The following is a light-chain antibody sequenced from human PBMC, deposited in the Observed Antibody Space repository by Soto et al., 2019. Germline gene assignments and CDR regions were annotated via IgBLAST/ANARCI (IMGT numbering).Light chain of an antibody. CDR2: EAT. CDR3: QQATSFPIT. CDR1: QGLKF. V-gene: IGKV1-12*01. Sequence: DIQMTQSPSSVSASVGDTVTITGRASQGLKFLAWYQQKPGKAPRLLIYEATNLQSGVPPRFSGSGTGTAFTLTISSLQPEDFATYFSQQATSFPITLGQGTRLEIK. J-gene: IGKJ5*01.